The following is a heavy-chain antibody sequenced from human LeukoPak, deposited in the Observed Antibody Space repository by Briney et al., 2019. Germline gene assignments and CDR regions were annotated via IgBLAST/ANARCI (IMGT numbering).Heavy chain of an antibody. Sequence: GSLRLSCAASGFTFSSYWMSWVRQAPGKGLEWIGSIYYSGSTYYNPSLKSRVTISVDTSKNQFSLKLSSVTAADTAVYYCARGFSSSWYADFDYWGQGTLVTVSS. CDR2: IYYSGST. J-gene: IGHJ4*02. D-gene: IGHD6-13*01. CDR1: GFTFSSYW. CDR3: ARGFSSSWYADFDY. V-gene: IGHV4-39*07.